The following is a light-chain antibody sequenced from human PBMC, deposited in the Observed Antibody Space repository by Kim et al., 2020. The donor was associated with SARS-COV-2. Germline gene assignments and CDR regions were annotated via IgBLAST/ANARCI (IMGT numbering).Light chain of an antibody. Sequence: QSVTNSCTGTSSDVGGYNFVSWYQHHPGKAPKLIIYEVTERPSGVPDRFSGSKSGNTASLTVSGLQSEDEAVYYCSSYAGPNRLGVFGGGTQLTVL. CDR1: SSDVGGYNF. CDR2: EVT. V-gene: IGLV2-8*01. CDR3: SSYAGPNRLGV. J-gene: IGLJ3*02.